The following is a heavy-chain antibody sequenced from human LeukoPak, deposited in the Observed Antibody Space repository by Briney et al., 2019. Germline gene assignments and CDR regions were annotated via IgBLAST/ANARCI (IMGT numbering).Heavy chain of an antibody. CDR2: IIPIFGTA. CDR3: ARDQGYYGSGSYYYGY. J-gene: IGHJ4*02. CDR1: GSTFSSYA. Sequence: AAVKVSCKASGSTFSSYAISWVRQAPGQGLEWMGRIIPIFGTANYAQKFQGRVTITTDESTSTAYMELSSLRSEDTAVYYCARDQGYYGSGSYYYGYWGQGTLVTVSS. D-gene: IGHD3-10*01. V-gene: IGHV1-69*05.